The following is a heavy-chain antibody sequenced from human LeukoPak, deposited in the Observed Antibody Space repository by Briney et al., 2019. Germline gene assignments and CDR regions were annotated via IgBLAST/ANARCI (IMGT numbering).Heavy chain of an antibody. CDR3: ARDPQPYSYGSYYFDY. CDR1: GGTFSSYA. V-gene: IGHV1-69*04. CDR2: IIPIFGIA. Sequence: SVKISCKASGGTFSSYAISWVRQAPGQGLEWMGRIIPIFGIANYAQKFQGRVTITADKSTSTAYMELSSLRSEDTAVYYCARDPQPYSYGSYYFDYWGQGTLVTVSS. D-gene: IGHD5-18*01. J-gene: IGHJ4*02.